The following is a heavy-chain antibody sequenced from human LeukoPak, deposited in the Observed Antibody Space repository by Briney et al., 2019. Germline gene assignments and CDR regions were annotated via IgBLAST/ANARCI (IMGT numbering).Heavy chain of an antibody. CDR3: AKDLIAVSDLRFLEWLPPGV. V-gene: IGHV3-23*01. J-gene: IGHJ6*04. D-gene: IGHD3-3*01. CDR1: GFSFDDHGFSFDDHG. CDR2: ISGSGGST. Sequence: GGSLRLSCADSGFSFDDHGFSFDDHGMSWVRQAPGKGLEWVSAISGSGGSTYYVDSVKGRFTISRDNSKNTLYLQMNSLRAEDTAVYYCAKDLIAVSDLRFLEWLPPGVWGKGTTVTVSS.